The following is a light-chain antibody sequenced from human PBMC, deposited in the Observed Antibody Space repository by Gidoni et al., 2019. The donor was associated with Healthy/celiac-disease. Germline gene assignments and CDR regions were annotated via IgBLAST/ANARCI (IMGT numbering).Light chain of an antibody. Sequence: DIQMTQSPSTLSASVGDRVTITCRASESISSWLAWYQQKPGKAPKLLIYKAYSLESGVPSRFSGSGSGTEFTLTISSLQRDDFATYYCQQYNSYPYTFGQGTNLEIK. CDR2: KAY. V-gene: IGKV1-5*03. CDR3: QQYNSYPYT. CDR1: ESISSW. J-gene: IGKJ2*01.